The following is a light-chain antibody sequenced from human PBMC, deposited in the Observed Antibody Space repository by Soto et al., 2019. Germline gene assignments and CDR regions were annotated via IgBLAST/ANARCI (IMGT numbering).Light chain of an antibody. CDR3: QQYSDSPLT. CDR1: QTVRTNY. CDR2: GAS. Sequence: EIVLTPSPGTLSLSPGERATLSCRASQTVRTNYLAWFQHKPGQAPRLLIYGASSRATGIPDRFSGSGSGTDFTLTINRLEPEDFAVYFCQQYSDSPLTFGGGTKVEIK. V-gene: IGKV3-20*01. J-gene: IGKJ4*01.